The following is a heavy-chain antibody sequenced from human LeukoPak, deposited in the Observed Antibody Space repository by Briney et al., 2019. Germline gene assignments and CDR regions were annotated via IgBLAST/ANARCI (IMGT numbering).Heavy chain of an antibody. CDR2: ISSGSGYI. J-gene: IGHJ4*02. Sequence: PGGSLRLSCAASGFTFNSYHMNWVRQAPGKGLEWVSSISSGSGYIHYADSVKGPFTISRDNAKKSLYLQMTSLRAEDTAVYYCAKKAGYSNPFDYWGQGTLVTVSS. V-gene: IGHV3-21*04. CDR3: AKKAGYSNPFDY. CDR1: GFTFNSYH. D-gene: IGHD5-18*01.